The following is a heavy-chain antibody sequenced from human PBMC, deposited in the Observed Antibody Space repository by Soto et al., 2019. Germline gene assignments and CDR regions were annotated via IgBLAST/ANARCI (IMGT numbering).Heavy chain of an antibody. J-gene: IGHJ4*02. D-gene: IGHD4-17*01. CDR1: GGSLSSGSFS. CDR3: ARGGGSTDYVANYYFDY. Sequence: SETLSLTCTVSGGSLSSGSFSWGWIRQPPGKGLEWIGYINYSGNTYYNPSLRRRVTISRDMSTNQFSLKLGSVTAADTAVYYCARGGGSTDYVANYYFDYWGRGTLVTVSS. V-gene: IGHV4-30-2*01. CDR2: INYSGNT.